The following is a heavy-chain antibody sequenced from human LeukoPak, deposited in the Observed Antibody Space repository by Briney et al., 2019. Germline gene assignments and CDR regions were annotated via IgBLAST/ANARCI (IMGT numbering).Heavy chain of an antibody. CDR2: IYHSGSP. Sequence: SETLSLTCAVSGDSISSGGYSWSWIRQSPGKGLEWIGYIYHSGSPYYNPSLKSRVTISVDRSKNQFSLKVSSVTAADTAVYCCARGGGYGDYYYGMDVWGQGTTVTVSS. CDR3: ARGGGYGDYYYGMDV. V-gene: IGHV4-30-2*06. CDR1: GDSISSGGYS. J-gene: IGHJ6*02. D-gene: IGHD4-17*01.